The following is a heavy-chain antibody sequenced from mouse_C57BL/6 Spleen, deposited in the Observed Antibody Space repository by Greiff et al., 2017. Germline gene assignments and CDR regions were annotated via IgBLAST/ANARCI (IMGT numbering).Heavy chain of an antibody. J-gene: IGHJ2*01. Sequence: QVQLQQSGAELVKPGATVKLSCKASGYTFTSYWMQWVKQRPGQGLEWIGEIDPSDSYTNYNQKFKGKATLTVDTSSSTAYMQLSSLTSEDSAVYYCARRGTTVLFDYWGQGTTLTVSS. V-gene: IGHV1-50*01. CDR1: GYTFTSYW. CDR2: IDPSDSYT. D-gene: IGHD1-1*01. CDR3: ARRGTTVLFDY.